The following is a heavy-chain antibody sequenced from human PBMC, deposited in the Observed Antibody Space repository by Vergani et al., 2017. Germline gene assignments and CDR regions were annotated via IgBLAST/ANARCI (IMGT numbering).Heavy chain of an antibody. CDR3: ARDLIAAARTQRTELYYYYYYGMDV. J-gene: IGHJ6*02. Sequence: EVQLVESGGGLVQPGGSLRLSCAASGFTFSSYWMSWVRQAPGKGLEWVANIKQDGSEKYYVDSVKGRFTISRDNAKNSLYRQMNSLRAEDTAVYYCARDLIAAARTQRTELYYYYYYGMDVWGQGTTVTVSS. CDR2: IKQDGSEK. V-gene: IGHV3-7*03. D-gene: IGHD6-13*01. CDR1: GFTFSSYW.